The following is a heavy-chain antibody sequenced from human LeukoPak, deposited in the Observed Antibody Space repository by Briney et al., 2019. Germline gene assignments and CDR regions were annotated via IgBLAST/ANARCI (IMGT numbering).Heavy chain of an antibody. CDR3: ARGFRTGEMTIFAY. Sequence: ASVKVSCKASGYTFSGYYMQWARQAPGQALEWMGCITPESGGTDYAEKFQGRVTMTRDTSISTVYLALTRQISDDTAVYFCARGFRTGEMTIFAYWGQGTLVTVSS. CDR2: ITPESGGT. J-gene: IGHJ4*02. V-gene: IGHV1-2*02. D-gene: IGHD3-10*01. CDR1: GYTFSGYY.